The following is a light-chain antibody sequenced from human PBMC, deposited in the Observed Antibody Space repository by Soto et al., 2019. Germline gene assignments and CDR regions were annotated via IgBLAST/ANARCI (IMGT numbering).Light chain of an antibody. J-gene: IGKJ1*01. CDR3: QHYNNWPPWT. V-gene: IGKV3-15*01. CDR2: SAS. CDR1: QSVSSR. Sequence: EIVLTQSPATLSVSPGERATLSCRASQSVSSRLAWYQQKPGQAPRLLIYSASTRATGIPARFSGSGSGTEFTLTISSLHSEDFAVYYCQHYNNWPPWTFGQGTKVDIK.